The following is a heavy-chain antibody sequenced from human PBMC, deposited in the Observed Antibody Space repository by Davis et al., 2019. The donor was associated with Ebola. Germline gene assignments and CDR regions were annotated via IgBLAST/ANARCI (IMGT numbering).Heavy chain of an antibody. J-gene: IGHJ3*01. CDR3: VKDTSSIWFDV. D-gene: IGHD6-13*01. CDR2: LGLSADT. V-gene: IGHV3-23*01. CDR1: GFVFSSYV. Sequence: GESLKISCAASGFVFSSYVMSWVRRAPGKGLEWVSTLGLSADTYYADSVKGRFTISRDNSKNTLYLQMNGLRVEDTAIYYCVKDTSSIWFDVWGQGTTVTVSS.